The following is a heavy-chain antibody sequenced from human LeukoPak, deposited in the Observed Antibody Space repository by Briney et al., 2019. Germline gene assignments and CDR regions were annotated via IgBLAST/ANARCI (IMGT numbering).Heavy chain of an antibody. CDR1: GFTLSSYA. Sequence: GGSLRLSCAASGFTLSSYAMSWVRQAPGKGLEGGSAISGSGGSTYYADSVKGRFTISRDNSKNTLYLQMNSLRAEDTAVYYCAKGGSSYDSNFDYWGQGTLLTVSS. CDR3: AKGGSSYDSNFDY. CDR2: ISGSGGST. V-gene: IGHV3-23*01. D-gene: IGHD3-16*01. J-gene: IGHJ4*02.